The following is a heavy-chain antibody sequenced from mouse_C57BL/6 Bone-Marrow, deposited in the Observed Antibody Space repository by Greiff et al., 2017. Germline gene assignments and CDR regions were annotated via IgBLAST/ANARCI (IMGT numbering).Heavy chain of an antibody. CDR2: ISNGGGST. J-gene: IGHJ4*01. CDR1: GFTFSDYY. Sequence: EVQGVESGGGLVQPGGSLKLSCAASGFTFSDYYMYWVRQTPEKRLEWVAYISNGGGSTYYPDTVKGRFTISRDNAKNTLYLQMSRLKSEDTAMYYCARSPGAMDYWGQGTSVTVSS. CDR3: ARSPGAMDY. V-gene: IGHV5-12*01.